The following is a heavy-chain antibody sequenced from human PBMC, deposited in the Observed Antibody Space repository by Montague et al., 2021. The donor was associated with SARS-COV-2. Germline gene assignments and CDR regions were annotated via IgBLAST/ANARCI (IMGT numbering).Heavy chain of an antibody. J-gene: IGHJ3*02. Sequence: SETLSLTCTVPGGSISSSSYYWGWIRQPPGKGLEWIGSIYYSGCTYYNPSLKSRVTISVDTSKNQFSLKLSSVTAADTAVYYCARQENSSGWFKPDAFDIWGQGTMVTVSS. CDR2: IYYSGCT. CDR3: ARQENSSGWFKPDAFDI. CDR1: GGSISSSSYY. D-gene: IGHD6-19*01. V-gene: IGHV4-39*01.